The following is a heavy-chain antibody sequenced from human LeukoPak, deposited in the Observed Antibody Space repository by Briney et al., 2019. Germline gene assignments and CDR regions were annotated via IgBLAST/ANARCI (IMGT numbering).Heavy chain of an antibody. V-gene: IGHV4-38-2*02. D-gene: IGHD6-19*01. CDR3: ARGQARLSWFDP. CDR1: GYSISSGYY. Sequence: SETLSLTCSVSGYSISSGYYWGWIRQPPGKGLEWIGNIYHSGSTYYNPSLKSRVTISVDKSKNQFSLNLSSVTAADTAVYYCARGQARLSWFDPWGQGTLVTVSS. CDR2: IYHSGST. J-gene: IGHJ5*02.